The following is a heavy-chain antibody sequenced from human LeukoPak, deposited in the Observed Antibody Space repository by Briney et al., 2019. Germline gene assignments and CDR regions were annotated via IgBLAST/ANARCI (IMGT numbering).Heavy chain of an antibody. CDR2: ISGSGGST. CDR1: GFTFSSYA. Sequence: GGSLRLSCAASGFTFSSYAMSWIRQAPGKGLEWVSAISGSGGSTYYADSVKGRFTISRDNSKNTLYLQMNSLRAEDTAVYYCAKDLAYYYDSSGFDYWGQGTLVTVSS. J-gene: IGHJ4*02. D-gene: IGHD3-22*01. V-gene: IGHV3-23*01. CDR3: AKDLAYYYDSSGFDY.